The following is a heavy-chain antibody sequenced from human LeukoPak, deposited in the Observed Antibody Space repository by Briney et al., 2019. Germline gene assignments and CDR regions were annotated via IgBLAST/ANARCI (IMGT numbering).Heavy chain of an antibody. CDR2: INPNSGGT. CDR1: GYTFTGYY. Sequence: ASVKVSCKASGYTFTGYYMHWVRQAPGQGLEWMGWINPNSGGTNYAQKFQGGVTMTRDTSISTAYMELSRLRSDDTAVYYCARSPDGSGYYVSDYWGQGTLVTVSS. V-gene: IGHV1-2*02. CDR3: ARSPDGSGYYVSDY. D-gene: IGHD3-22*01. J-gene: IGHJ4*02.